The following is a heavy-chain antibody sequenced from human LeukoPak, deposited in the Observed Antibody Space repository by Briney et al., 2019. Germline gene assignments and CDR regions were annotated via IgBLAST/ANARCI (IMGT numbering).Heavy chain of an antibody. J-gene: IGHJ4*02. CDR3: ARGPPERTGDLYYFDY. Sequence: PSETLSLTCTVSGGSISSGDYYWSWIRQPPGKGLEWIGYIYYSGSTYYNPSLKSRVTISVDTSKNQFSLKLSSVTAADTAVYYCARGPPERTGDLYYFDYWGQGTLVTVSS. CDR1: GGSISSGDYY. CDR2: IYYSGST. D-gene: IGHD7-27*01. V-gene: IGHV4-30-4*01.